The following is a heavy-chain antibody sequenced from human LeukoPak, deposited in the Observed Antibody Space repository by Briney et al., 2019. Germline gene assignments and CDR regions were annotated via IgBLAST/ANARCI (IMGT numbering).Heavy chain of an antibody. CDR2: IYSGGST. CDR3: VSNLGSTVTKFYYDYYMDV. CDR1: GFTFSSNY. Sequence: GGSLRLSCAASGFTFSSNYMSWVRQAPGKGLEWVSVIYSGGSTYYAESVKGRFTISTDNSKNTLYLQMNSQRAEDTAVYYCVSNLGSTVTKFYYDYYMDVWGKGTTVTISS. J-gene: IGHJ6*03. D-gene: IGHD4-17*01. V-gene: IGHV3-53*01.